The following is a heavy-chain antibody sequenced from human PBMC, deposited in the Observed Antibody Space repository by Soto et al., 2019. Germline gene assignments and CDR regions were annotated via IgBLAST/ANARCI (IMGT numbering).Heavy chain of an antibody. CDR1: GYSFTSYW. CDR3: ARPHDYGDYVYGMDV. Sequence: GESLKISCKGSGYSFTSYWISWVRQMPGKGLEWMGRIDPSDSYTNYSPSFQGHVTISADKSISTAYLQWSSLKASDTAMYYCARPHDYGDYVYGMDVWGQGTTVTVSS. V-gene: IGHV5-10-1*01. J-gene: IGHJ6*02. D-gene: IGHD4-17*01. CDR2: IDPSDSYT.